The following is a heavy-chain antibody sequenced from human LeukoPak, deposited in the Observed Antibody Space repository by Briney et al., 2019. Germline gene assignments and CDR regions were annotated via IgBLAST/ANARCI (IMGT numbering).Heavy chain of an antibody. CDR1: GGSISSSSYY. Sequence: SETLSLTCTVSGGSISSSSYYWGWIRQPPGKGLEWIGSIYYSGSTYYNPSLKSRVTISVDTSKNQFSLKLSSVTAADTAVYYCAREARGQWYVNWFDPWGQGTLVTVSS. V-gene: IGHV4-39*02. J-gene: IGHJ5*02. D-gene: IGHD6-19*01. CDR2: IYYSGST. CDR3: AREARGQWYVNWFDP.